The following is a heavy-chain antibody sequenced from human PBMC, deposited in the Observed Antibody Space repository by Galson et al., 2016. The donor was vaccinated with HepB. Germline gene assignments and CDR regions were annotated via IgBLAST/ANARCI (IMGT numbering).Heavy chain of an antibody. CDR1: GFTLTSYA. J-gene: IGHJ3*02. Sequence: SVKVSCKASGFTLTSYAIKWVRQAPGQRLEWMGWINVGNGNTKYSEKFQGRVTITRDTSASTVYMELSSLRSEDTAVYYCARENDIWTSYAFDIWGQGTMSTVSS. D-gene: IGHD3/OR15-3a*01. CDR2: INVGNGNT. CDR3: ARENDIWTSYAFDI. V-gene: IGHV1-3*01.